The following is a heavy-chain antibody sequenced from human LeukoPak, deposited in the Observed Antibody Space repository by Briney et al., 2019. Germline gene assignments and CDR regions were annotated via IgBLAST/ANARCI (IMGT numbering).Heavy chain of an antibody. CDR2: ITSSGSNV. CDR3: ARDRIVGTNYLGYGLDV. D-gene: IGHD1-26*01. Sequence: GGSLRLSCAASGFTFSSYAMTWVRQAPGKGLEWVSSITSSGSNVYYADSVKGRFTISRDNSKNTLYLQMNSLRVEDTAVYYCARDRIVGTNYLGYGLDVWGRGTTVTVSS. J-gene: IGHJ6*02. V-gene: IGHV3-23*01. CDR1: GFTFSSYA.